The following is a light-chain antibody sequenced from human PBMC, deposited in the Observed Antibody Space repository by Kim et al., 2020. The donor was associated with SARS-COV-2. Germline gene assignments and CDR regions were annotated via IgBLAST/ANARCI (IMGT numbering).Light chain of an antibody. J-gene: IGKJ2*01. V-gene: IGKV1-12*01. CDR2: VAS. CDR1: RGISSW. CDR3: QQPNNFRVQT. Sequence: DIQMTQSPSSVSASVGDRVTITCRASRGISSWLAWYQQKPGKAPKLLIYVASSLKSGVPSRFSGSGSGTDFTLTISSLQPEDFATYYCQQPNNFRVQTFGQGTKLEI.